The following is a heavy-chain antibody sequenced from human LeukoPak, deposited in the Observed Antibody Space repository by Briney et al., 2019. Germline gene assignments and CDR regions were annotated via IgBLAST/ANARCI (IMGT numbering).Heavy chain of an antibody. CDR1: GGTFSSYA. D-gene: IGHD6-13*01. CDR2: IIPILGIA. J-gene: IGHJ5*02. CDR3: ARDPRNGPKIAAAGSNWLDP. V-gene: IGHV1-69*04. Sequence: SVKVSCKASGGTFSSYAISWVRQAPGQGLEWMGRIIPILGIANYAQKFQGRVTITADKSTSTAYMELSSLRSEDTAVYYCARDPRNGPKIAAAGSNWLDPWGQGTLVTVSS.